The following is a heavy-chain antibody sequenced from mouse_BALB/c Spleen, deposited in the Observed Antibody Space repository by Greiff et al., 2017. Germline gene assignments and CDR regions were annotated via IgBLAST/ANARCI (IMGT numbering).Heavy chain of an antibody. Sequence: EVKLEESGGGLVQPGGSRKLSCAASGFTFSSFGMHWVRQAPEKGLEWVAYISSGSSTIYYADTVKGRFTISRDNPKNTLFLQMTSLRSEDTAMYYCAREGYDYGWYFDVWGAGTTVTVSS. J-gene: IGHJ1*01. CDR2: ISSGSSTI. CDR3: AREGYDYGWYFDV. D-gene: IGHD2-4*01. V-gene: IGHV5-17*02. CDR1: GFTFSSFG.